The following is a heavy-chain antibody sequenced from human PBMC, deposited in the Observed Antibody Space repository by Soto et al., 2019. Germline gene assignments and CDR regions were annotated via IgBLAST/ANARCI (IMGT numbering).Heavy chain of an antibody. CDR2: IYHSGST. J-gene: IGHJ6*02. V-gene: IGHV4-38-2*02. CDR1: GYSISSGYY. D-gene: IGHD2-2*02. CDR3: ARDQFVVVPAAIEDYYYGMDV. Sequence: LTCAVSGYSISSGYYWGWIRQPPGKGLEWIGSIYHSGSTYYNPSLKSRVTIPVDTSKNQFSLKLSSVTAADTAVYYCARDQFVVVPAAIEDYYYGMDVWGQGTTVTVSS.